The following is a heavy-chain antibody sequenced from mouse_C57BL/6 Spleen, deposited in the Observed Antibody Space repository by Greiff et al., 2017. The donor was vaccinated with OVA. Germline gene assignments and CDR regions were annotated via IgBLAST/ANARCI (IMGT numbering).Heavy chain of an antibody. V-gene: IGHV1-64*01. CDR1: GYTFTSYW. CDR3: ARGDYYGSSYRYFDV. J-gene: IGHJ1*03. CDR2: IHPNSGST. Sequence: QVQLQQPGAELVKPGASVKLSCKASGYTFTSYWMHWVKQRPGQGLEWIGMIHPNSGSTNYNEKFKSKATLTVDKSSSTAYMQLSSLTSEGSAVYYCARGDYYGSSYRYFDVWGTGTTVTVSS. D-gene: IGHD1-1*01.